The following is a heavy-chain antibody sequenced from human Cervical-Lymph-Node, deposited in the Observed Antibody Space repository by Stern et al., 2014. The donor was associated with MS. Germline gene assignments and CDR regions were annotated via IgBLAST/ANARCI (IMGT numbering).Heavy chain of an antibody. CDR1: GFPLSATGMG. CDR2: LFWDDYK. D-gene: IGHD7-27*01. V-gene: IGHV2-5*02. CDR3: AHSTGGRFDH. J-gene: IGHJ4*02. Sequence: EESGPTLVKPTQTLTLTCTFSGFPLSATGMGVGWIRQPSGKALGWLALLFWDDYKPFSASLENRLPNNKDTSNNQWGLTMTNMDPVDTATYYCAHSTGGRFDHWGQGTLVTVSS.